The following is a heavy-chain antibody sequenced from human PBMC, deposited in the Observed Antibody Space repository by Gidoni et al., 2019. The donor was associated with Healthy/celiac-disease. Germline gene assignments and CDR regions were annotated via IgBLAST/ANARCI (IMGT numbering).Heavy chain of an antibody. V-gene: IGHV4-39*01. J-gene: IGHJ4*02. CDR1: GGSISSSSYY. CDR2: IYYSGST. Sequence: QLQLQESGPGLVKPSETLSLTCTVSGGSISSSSYYWGWIRQPPGKGLEWIGSIYYSGSTYYNPSLKSRVTISGDTSKNQFSLKLSSVTAADTAVYYCARQGSSWYFDYWGQGTLVTVSS. D-gene: IGHD6-13*01. CDR3: ARQGSSWYFDY.